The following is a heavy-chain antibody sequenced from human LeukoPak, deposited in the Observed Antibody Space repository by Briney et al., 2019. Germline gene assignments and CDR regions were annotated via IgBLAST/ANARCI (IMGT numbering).Heavy chain of an antibody. CDR3: AKGHGWNSEY. Sequence: AGGSLRLSCAASRFTFSGSWMAWVRQAPGKGLEWVSYISSSGSTIYYADSVKGRFTISRDNAKNSLYLQMNSLRAEDTAVYYCAKGHGWNSEYWGQGTLVTVSS. CDR2: ISSSGSTI. V-gene: IGHV3-48*03. J-gene: IGHJ4*02. D-gene: IGHD1-7*01. CDR1: RFTFSGSW.